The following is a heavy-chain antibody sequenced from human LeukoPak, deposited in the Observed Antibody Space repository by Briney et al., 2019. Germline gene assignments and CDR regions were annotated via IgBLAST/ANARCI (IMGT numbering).Heavy chain of an antibody. CDR2: INPNSGGT. J-gene: IGHJ4*02. D-gene: IGHD2-21*02. V-gene: IGHV1-2*02. CDR1: GYTFTGYY. CDR3: ARTQRPYCGGDCYSFDY. Sequence: ASVKVSCKASGYTFTGYYMHWVRQAPGQGLEWMGWINPNSGGTNYAQKFQGRVTMTRDTSISTAYMELRSLRSDDTAVYYCARTQRPYCGGDCYSFDYWGQGTLVTVSS.